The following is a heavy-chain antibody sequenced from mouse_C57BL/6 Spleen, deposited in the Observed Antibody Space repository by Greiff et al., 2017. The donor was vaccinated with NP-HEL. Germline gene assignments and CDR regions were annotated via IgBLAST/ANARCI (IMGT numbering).Heavy chain of an antibody. D-gene: IGHD1-1*01. CDR3: ARSIYYYGSSYPYAMDY. CDR2: IDPANGNT. J-gene: IGHJ4*01. Sequence: EVQLQQSVAELVRPGASVKLSCTASGFNIKNTYMHWVKQRPEQGLEWIGRIDPANGNTKYAPKFQGKATITADTSSNTAYLQLSSLTSEDTAIYYCARSIYYYGSSYPYAMDYWGQGTSVTVSS. CDR1: GFNIKNTY. V-gene: IGHV14-3*01.